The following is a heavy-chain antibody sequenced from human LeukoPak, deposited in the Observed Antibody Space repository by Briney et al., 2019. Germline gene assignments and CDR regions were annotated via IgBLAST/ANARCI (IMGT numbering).Heavy chain of an antibody. J-gene: IGHJ4*02. D-gene: IGHD3-10*01. CDR2: ISAYNGNT. V-gene: IGHV1-18*01. CDR3: ARYYGSGSYLPW. CDR1: GYTFSRYT. Sequence: ASVKVSCKASGYTFSRYTINWVRQAPGQGPEWMGRISAYNGNTNYAQKLQDRVTMTTDTSTNTAYMELSRLRSDDTAVYYCARYYGSGSYLPWWGQGTLVTVSS.